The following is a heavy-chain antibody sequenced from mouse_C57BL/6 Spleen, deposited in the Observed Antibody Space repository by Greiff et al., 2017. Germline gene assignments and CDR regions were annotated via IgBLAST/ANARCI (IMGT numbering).Heavy chain of an antibody. J-gene: IGHJ2*01. CDR3: ARRRANWAFDY. D-gene: IGHD4-1*01. CDR2: IYPSDSET. CDR1: GYTFTSYW. Sequence: VQLQQPGAELVRPGSSVKLSCKASGYTFTSYWMDWVKQRPGQGLEWIGNIYPSDSETHYNQKFKDKATLTVDKSSSTAYMQLSSLTSEDSAVYYCARRRANWAFDYWGQGTTLTVSS. V-gene: IGHV1-61*01.